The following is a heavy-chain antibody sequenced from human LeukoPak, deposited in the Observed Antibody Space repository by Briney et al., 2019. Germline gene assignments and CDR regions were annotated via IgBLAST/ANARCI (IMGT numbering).Heavy chain of an antibody. Sequence: GGSLRLSCAASGFTVSSNYMSWVRPAPGKGLEWVSVIYSGGSTYYADTVKGRFTISRDSSKNTMYLQMNSLRAEDTAVYYCASRNVDSSGYPFDYWGQGTLVTVSS. J-gene: IGHJ4*02. CDR2: IYSGGST. D-gene: IGHD3-22*01. CDR3: ASRNVDSSGYPFDY. V-gene: IGHV3-66*01. CDR1: GFTVSSNY.